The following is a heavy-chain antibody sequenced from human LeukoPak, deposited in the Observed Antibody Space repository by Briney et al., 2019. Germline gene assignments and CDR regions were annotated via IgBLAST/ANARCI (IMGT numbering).Heavy chain of an antibody. J-gene: IGHJ4*02. V-gene: IGHV4-59*01. CDR1: GGSISSYY. CDR3: ASGRYDFWSGYLVLDY. CDR2: IYYSGST. D-gene: IGHD3-3*01. Sequence: ASETLSLTCTVSGGSISSYYWSWIRQPPGKGLEWIGYIYYSGSTNYNPSLKSRATISVDTSKNQFSLKLSSVTAADTAVYYCASGRYDFWSGYLVLDYWGQGTLVTVSS.